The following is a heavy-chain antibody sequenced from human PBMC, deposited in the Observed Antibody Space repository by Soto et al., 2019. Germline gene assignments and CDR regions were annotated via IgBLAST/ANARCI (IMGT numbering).Heavy chain of an antibody. V-gene: IGHV1-18*01. CDR2: ISAYNGNT. Sequence: ASVNVSCKSSGYTFTSYGISWVRQAPGQGLEWMGWISAYNGNTNYAQKLQGRVTMTTDTSTSTAYMELRSLRSDDTAVYYCARDGRYAPNWIHDYWGQGTLVTVSS. CDR3: ARDGRYAPNWIHDY. D-gene: IGHD1-1*01. J-gene: IGHJ4*02. CDR1: GYTFTSYG.